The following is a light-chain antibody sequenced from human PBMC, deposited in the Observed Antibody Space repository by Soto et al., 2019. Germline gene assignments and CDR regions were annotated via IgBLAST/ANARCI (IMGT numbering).Light chain of an antibody. J-gene: IGLJ1*01. V-gene: IGLV2-14*01. CDR2: AVS. CDR3: SSYISDSSYV. CDR1: SSDVGLYDY. Sequence: QSALTQPASVSGTPGQSITISCTGTSSDVGLYDYVSWYQQHPGKAPQLMIYAVSNRPSGVSNRFSASKSGNTASLFISGLRAEDEADYYCSSYISDSSYVFGSGTKVTVL.